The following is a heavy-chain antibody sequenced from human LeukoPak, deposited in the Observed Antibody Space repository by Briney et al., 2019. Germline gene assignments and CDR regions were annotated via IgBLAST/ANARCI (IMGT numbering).Heavy chain of an antibody. CDR3: ARDPLGDYDDY. V-gene: IGHV4-59*12. CDR2: VSYSGST. J-gene: IGHJ4*02. D-gene: IGHD4-17*01. Sequence: SETLSLTCTVSGGSISSYYWSWVRQPPGKGLEWIGYVSYSGSTDYNPSLKSRVTISVDTSKNQFSLKLSSVTAADTAVYYCARDPLGDYDDYWGQGTLVTVSS. CDR1: GGSISSYY.